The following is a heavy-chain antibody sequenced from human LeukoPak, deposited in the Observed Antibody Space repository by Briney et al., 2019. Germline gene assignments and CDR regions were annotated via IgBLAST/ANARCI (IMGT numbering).Heavy chain of an antibody. CDR1: GFTFSNFA. V-gene: IGHV3-48*01. J-gene: IGHJ6*03. CDR2: IGTSSTTI. Sequence: PGGSLRLSCAASGFTFSNFAMNWVRQPPGKGLEWVSNIGTSSTTIYYADSVKGRFTISRDNAKNSLYLQMNSPRADDTAVYYCARFAAGGSYYYYMDVWGKGTTVTVSS. D-gene: IGHD6-25*01. CDR3: ARFAAGGSYYYYMDV.